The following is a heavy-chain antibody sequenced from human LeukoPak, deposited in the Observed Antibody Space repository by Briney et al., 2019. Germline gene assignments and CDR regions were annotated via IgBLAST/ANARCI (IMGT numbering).Heavy chain of an antibody. V-gene: IGHV3-15*01. Sequence: PGGSLRLSCAASGFTFSNAWMSWVRQAPGKGLEWVGRIKSETDGGTTDYAAPVKGRFTISRDDSKNTLYLQMNSLKTEDTAVYYCTTARVDGYGDFDYWGQGTLVTVSS. J-gene: IGHJ4*02. CDR3: TTARVDGYGDFDY. D-gene: IGHD5-24*01. CDR2: IKSETDGGTT. CDR1: GFTFSNAW.